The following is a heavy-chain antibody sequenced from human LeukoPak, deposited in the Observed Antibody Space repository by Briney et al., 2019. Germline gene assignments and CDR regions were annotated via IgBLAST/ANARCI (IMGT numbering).Heavy chain of an antibody. D-gene: IGHD3-9*01. J-gene: IGHJ4*02. CDR1: GYTLTELS. V-gene: IGHV1-24*01. CDR3: VHYDILTGNFDY. CDR2: FDPEDGET. Sequence: ASVKVSCKVSGYTLTELSMHWVRQAPGKGLGWMGGFDPEDGETIYAQKFQGRVTMTEDTSTDAAYMELSSLRSEDTAVYYCVHYDILTGNFDYWGQGTLVTVSS.